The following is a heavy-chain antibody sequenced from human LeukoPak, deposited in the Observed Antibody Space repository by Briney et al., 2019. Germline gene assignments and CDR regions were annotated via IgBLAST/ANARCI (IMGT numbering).Heavy chain of an antibody. Sequence: GGTLRLSCAASGFTFSSYGMSWVRQAPGKGLEWVSAISGSGGSTYYAASVKGRFTISRDNSKTTLYLQMNSLRAEDTAVYYCASIPGYSSSWYYFDYWGQGTLVTVSS. V-gene: IGHV3-23*01. J-gene: IGHJ4*02. CDR2: ISGSGGST. D-gene: IGHD6-13*01. CDR3: ASIPGYSSSWYYFDY. CDR1: GFTFSSYG.